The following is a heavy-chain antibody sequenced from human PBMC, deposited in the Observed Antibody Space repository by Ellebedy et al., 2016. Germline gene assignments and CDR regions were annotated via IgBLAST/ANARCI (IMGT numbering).Heavy chain of an antibody. Sequence: SETLSLTXTVYGGSFSGYYWSWIRQPPGKGLEWIGEINHSGSTNYNPSLKSRVTISVDTSKNQFSLKLSSVTAADTAMYYCVRQVGGVTLNWFDPWGQGTLVTVSS. CDR2: INHSGST. CDR1: GGSFSGYY. CDR3: VRQVGGVTLNWFDP. V-gene: IGHV4-34*01. J-gene: IGHJ5*02. D-gene: IGHD3-16*01.